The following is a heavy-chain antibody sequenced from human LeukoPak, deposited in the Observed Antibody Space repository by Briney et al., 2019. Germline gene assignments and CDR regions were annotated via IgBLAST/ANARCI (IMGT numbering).Heavy chain of an antibody. CDR1: GFTFSSYA. CDR2: ISYDGSNK. CDR3: ARGLGYCSSTSCSLNWFDP. D-gene: IGHD2-2*01. J-gene: IGHJ5*02. Sequence: PGGSLRLSCAASGFTFSSYAMHWVRQAPGKGLEWVAVISYDGSNKYYADSVKGRFTISRDNSKNPLYLQMNSLRAEDTAVYYCARGLGYCSSTSCSLNWFDPLGQGTLVTVSS. V-gene: IGHV3-30-3*01.